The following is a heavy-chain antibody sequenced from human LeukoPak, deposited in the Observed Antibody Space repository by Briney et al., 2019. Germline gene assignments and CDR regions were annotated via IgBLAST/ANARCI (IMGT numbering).Heavy chain of an antibody. CDR2: ISYDGSNK. D-gene: IGHD6-13*01. J-gene: IGHJ4*02. CDR1: GFTFSSYG. CDR3: AKGFMSSSWYLIDY. Sequence: GGSLSLSCAASGFTFSSYGMHWVRQAPGKGLEWVAVISYDGSNKYYADSVKGRFTISRDNSKNTLYLQMNSLRAEDTAVYYCAKGFMSSSWYLIDYWGQGTLVTVSS. V-gene: IGHV3-30*18.